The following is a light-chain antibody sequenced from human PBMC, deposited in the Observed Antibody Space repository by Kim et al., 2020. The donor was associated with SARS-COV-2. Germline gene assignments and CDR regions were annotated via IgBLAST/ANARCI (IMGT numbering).Light chain of an antibody. CDR3: AAWDDSLSGWV. V-gene: IGLV1-47*01. Sequence: GQWVTISCSGSSSNIGSNYVCWYQQRPGTAPKLLIYRNNQRPSGVPDRFSGSKSGTSASLAISGLRSEDEADYYCAAWDDSLSGWVFGGGTKLTVL. J-gene: IGLJ3*02. CDR2: RNN. CDR1: SSNIGSNY.